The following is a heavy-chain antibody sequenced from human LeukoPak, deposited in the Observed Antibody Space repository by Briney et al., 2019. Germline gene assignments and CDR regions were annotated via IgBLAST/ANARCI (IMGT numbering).Heavy chain of an antibody. CDR3: AKAPGLLRFLEWLSAH. V-gene: IGHV3-23*01. CDR1: GFTFGDYA. CDR2: ISGSGGST. D-gene: IGHD3-3*01. Sequence: GGSLRLSCTASGFTFGDYAMSWVRQAPGKGLEWVSAISGSGGSTYYADSVKGRFTISRDNSKNTLYLQMNSLRAEDTAVYYCAKAPGLLRFLEWLSAHWGQGTLVTVSS. J-gene: IGHJ4*02.